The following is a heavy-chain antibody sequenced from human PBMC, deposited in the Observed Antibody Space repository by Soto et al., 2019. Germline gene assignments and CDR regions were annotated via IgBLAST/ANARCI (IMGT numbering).Heavy chain of an antibody. CDR1: GFTFTSFISYG. Sequence: ASVKVSCKASGFTFTSFISYGISWGRQAPGQGLEWMGCISAYNGNTNYAQKLQGRVTMTTTTSTSTVYMQLRSLRADDTAVYYCARGGYSGKDPRYFYYYGMDVWGQGTTVTVSS. CDR3: ARGGYSGKDPRYFYYYGMDV. D-gene: IGHD5-12*01. V-gene: IGHV1-18*04. J-gene: IGHJ6*02. CDR2: ISAYNGNT.